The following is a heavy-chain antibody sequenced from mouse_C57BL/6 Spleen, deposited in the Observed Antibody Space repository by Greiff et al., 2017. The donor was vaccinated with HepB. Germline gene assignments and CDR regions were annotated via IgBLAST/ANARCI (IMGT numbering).Heavy chain of an antibody. V-gene: IGHV1-81*01. CDR3: AREGLYYGSSSYFDV. Sequence: VQLQQSGAELARPGASVKLSCKASGYTFTSYGISWVKQRTGQGLEWIGEIYPRSGNTYYNEKFKGKATLTADKSSSTAYMELRSLTSEDSAVYFCAREGLYYGSSSYFDVWGTGTTVTVSS. J-gene: IGHJ1*03. CDR1: GYTFTSYG. CDR2: IYPRSGNT. D-gene: IGHD1-1*01.